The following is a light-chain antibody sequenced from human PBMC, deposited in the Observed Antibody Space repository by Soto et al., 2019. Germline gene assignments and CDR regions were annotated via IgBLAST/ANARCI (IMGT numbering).Light chain of an antibody. CDR1: SSNIGAGYD. J-gene: IGLJ2*01. CDR3: QSYDSSLSGSVV. CDR2: GNS. V-gene: IGLV1-40*01. Sequence: QSVLTQPPSVSGAPGQRVTISCTGSSSNIGAGYDVHWYQQLPGTAPKLLIYGNSNRPSGVPDRFCGSKSGTSASLAITGRQAEDEADYYCQSYDSSLSGSVVFGGGTKLTVL.